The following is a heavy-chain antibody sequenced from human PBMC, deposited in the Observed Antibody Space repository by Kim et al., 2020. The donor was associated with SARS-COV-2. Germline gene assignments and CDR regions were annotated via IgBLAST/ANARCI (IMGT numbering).Heavy chain of an antibody. V-gene: IGHV1-3*01. Sequence: ASVKVSCKASGYIFTSYPMHWVRQAPGQRLEWMGWINAGNGDTKYSQTFQGRITITRDTSASTAYMELSSLRSEDTAVYYCARARIDPGESLIVVLITAWLFDYWGQGTLVTVSS. CDR2: INAGNGDT. D-gene: IGHD3-22*01. CDR1: GYIFTSYP. CDR3: ARARIDPGESLIVVLITAWLFDY. J-gene: IGHJ4*02.